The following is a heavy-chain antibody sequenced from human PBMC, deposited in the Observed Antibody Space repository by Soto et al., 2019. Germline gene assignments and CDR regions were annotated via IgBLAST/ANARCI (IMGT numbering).Heavy chain of an antibody. V-gene: IGHV3-30*04. J-gene: IGHJ4*02. CDR1: GFTFSSYA. CDR2: ISYDGSNK. Sequence: GGSLRLSCAASGFTFSSYAMHWVRQAPGKGLEWVAVISYDGSNKYYADSVKGRFTISRDNSKNTLYLQMNSLRAEDTAVYYCARDTHDYGGLDYWGQGTLVTVSS. CDR3: ARDTHDYGGLDY. D-gene: IGHD4-17*01.